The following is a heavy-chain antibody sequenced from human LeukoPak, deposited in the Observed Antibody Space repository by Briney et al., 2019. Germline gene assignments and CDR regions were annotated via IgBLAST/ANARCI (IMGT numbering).Heavy chain of an antibody. V-gene: IGHV4-39*01. CDR1: GGSISSSSYY. D-gene: IGHD1-26*01. CDR2: MYYSGST. J-gene: IGHJ3*02. CDR3: ARHGGSYSDAFDI. Sequence: SETLSLTCTVSGGSISSSSYYRGWIRQPPGKGLEWIGSMYYSGSTYYNPSLKSRVTISVDTSKNQFSLKLSSVTAADTAVYYCARHGGSYSDAFDIWGQGTMVTVSS.